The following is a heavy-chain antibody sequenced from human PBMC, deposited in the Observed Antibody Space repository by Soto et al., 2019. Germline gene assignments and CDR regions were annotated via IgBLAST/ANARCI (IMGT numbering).Heavy chain of an antibody. CDR2: INPSGGST. CDR3: ARDASPNTYYDFWSGYYTGGHYYYMDV. V-gene: IGHV1-46*03. Sequence: GASVKVSCKASGYTFTSYYMHWVRQAPGQGLEWMGIINPSGGSTSYAQKFQGRVTMTRDTSTSTVYMELSSLRSEDTAVYYCARDASPNTYYDFWSGYYTGGHYYYMDVWGKGTTVTVSS. D-gene: IGHD3-3*01. CDR1: GYTFTSYY. J-gene: IGHJ6*03.